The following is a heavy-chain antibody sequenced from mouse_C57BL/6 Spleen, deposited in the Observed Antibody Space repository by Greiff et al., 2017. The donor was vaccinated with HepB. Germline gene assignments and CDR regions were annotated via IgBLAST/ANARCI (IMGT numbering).Heavy chain of an antibody. D-gene: IGHD1-1*01. V-gene: IGHV1-26*01. CDR3: ARSGPTGSSAY. CDR1: GYTFTDYY. Sequence: EVQLQQSGPELVKPGASVKISCKASGYTFTDYYMNWVKQSHGKSLEWIGDINPNNGGTSYNQKFKGKATLTVDKSSSTAYMELRSLTSEDSAVYYCARSGPTGSSAYWGQGTLVTVSA. J-gene: IGHJ3*01. CDR2: INPNNGGT.